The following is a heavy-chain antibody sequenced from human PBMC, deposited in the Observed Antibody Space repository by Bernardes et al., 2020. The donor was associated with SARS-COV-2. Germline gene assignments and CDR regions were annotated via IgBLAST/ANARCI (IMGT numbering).Heavy chain of an antibody. Sequence: ASVKVSCKASGYTFTSYYMHWVRQAPGQGLEWMGIINPSGGSTSYAQKFQGRVTMTRDTSTSTVYMELSSLRSEDTAVYYCARDLGEYDFWSGYYGYYGMDVWGQGTTVTVSS. CDR3: ARDLGEYDFWSGYYGYYGMDV. D-gene: IGHD3-3*01. V-gene: IGHV1-46*03. CDR1: GYTFTSYY. CDR2: INPSGGST. J-gene: IGHJ6*02.